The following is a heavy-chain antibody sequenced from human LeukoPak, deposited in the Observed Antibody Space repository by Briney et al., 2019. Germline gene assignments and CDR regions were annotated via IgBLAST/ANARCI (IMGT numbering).Heavy chain of an antibody. D-gene: IGHD5-12*01. V-gene: IGHV4-39*01. CDR3: VMAERGFYFDY. J-gene: IGHJ4*02. CDR1: GGSISSSSYY. Sequence: SETLSLTCTVSGGSISSSSYYWGWIRRPPGKGLEWIGSIYYSGSTYYNPSLKSRVTISVDTSKNQFSLKLSSVTAADTAVYYCVMAERGFYFDYWGQGTLVTVSS. CDR2: IYYSGST.